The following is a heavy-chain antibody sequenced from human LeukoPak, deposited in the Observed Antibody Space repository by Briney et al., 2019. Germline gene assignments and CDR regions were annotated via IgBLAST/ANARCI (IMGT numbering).Heavy chain of an antibody. CDR1: GGSISSYY. D-gene: IGHD2-21*02. CDR3: ARGGFYCGDDCYVDY. CDR2: INLSGST. J-gene: IGHJ4*02. V-gene: IGHV4-34*01. Sequence: SETLSLTCTVSGGSISSYYWSWIRQPAGKGLEWIGEINLSGSTNYNPSLKSRVTISIDTSKNQFSLKLSSVTAADTAVYYCARGGFYCGDDCYVDYWGQGTLVTVSS.